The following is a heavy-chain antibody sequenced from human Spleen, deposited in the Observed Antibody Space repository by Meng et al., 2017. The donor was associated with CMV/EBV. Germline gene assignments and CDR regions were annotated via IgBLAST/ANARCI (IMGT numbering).Heavy chain of an antibody. J-gene: IGHJ3*02. CDR2: IRYDGSNK. V-gene: IGHV3-30*02. Sequence: GESLKISCAASGFTFSSYGMHWVRQAPGNGLEWVAFIRYDGSNKYYADSVKGRFTISRDNSKNTLYLQMNSLRAEDTAVYYCAKVRAFRYCSSTSCYSGAFDIWGQGTMVTVSS. CDR3: AKVRAFRYCSSTSCYSGAFDI. CDR1: GFTFSSYG. D-gene: IGHD2-2*02.